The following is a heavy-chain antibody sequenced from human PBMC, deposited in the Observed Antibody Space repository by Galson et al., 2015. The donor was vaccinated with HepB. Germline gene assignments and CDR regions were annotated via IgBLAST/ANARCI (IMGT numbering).Heavy chain of an antibody. CDR3: ASLFLGIQGDFDY. CDR2: INPNSGGT. Sequence: SVKVSCKASGYTFTGYYMHWVRQAPGQGLEWMGWINPNSGGTNYAQKFQGRVTMTRDTSISTAYMELSRLRSDDTAVYYCASLFLGIQGDFDYWGQGTLVTVSS. CDR1: GYTFTGYY. V-gene: IGHV1-2*02. D-gene: IGHD7-27*01. J-gene: IGHJ4*02.